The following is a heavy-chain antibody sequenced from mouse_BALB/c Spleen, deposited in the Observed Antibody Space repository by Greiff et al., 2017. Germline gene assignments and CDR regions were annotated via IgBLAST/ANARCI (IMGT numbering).Heavy chain of an antibody. CDR2: ISYSGST. D-gene: IGHD1-1*01. V-gene: IGHV3-2*02. Sequence: EVQRVESGPGLVKPSQSLSLTCTVTGYSITSDYAWNWIRQFPGNKLEWMGYISYSGSTSYNPSLKSRISITRDTSKNQFFLQLNSVTTEDTATYYCARHFTTVVATRYFDVWGAGTTVTVSS. J-gene: IGHJ1*01. CDR1: GYSITSDYA. CDR3: ARHFTTVVATRYFDV.